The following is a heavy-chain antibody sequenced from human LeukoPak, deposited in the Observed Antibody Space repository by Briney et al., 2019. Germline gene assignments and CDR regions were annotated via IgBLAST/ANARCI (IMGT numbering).Heavy chain of an antibody. CDR1: DDSMSGSSYY. V-gene: IGHV4-39*01. Sequence: PSETLSLTCTVSDDSMSGSSYYWGWIRQPPGKGLEWIGSIYYSGSTYYNPSLKSRVTISVDTSKNEFSLKLNSVTAADTAVYYCVRYSSGWRYFDYWGQGTLVTVSS. CDR2: IYYSGST. D-gene: IGHD6-19*01. J-gene: IGHJ4*02. CDR3: VRYSSGWRYFDY.